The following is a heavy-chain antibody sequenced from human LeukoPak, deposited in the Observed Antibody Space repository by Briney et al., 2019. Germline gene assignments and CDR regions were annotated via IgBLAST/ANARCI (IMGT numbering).Heavy chain of an antibody. Sequence: PGRSLRLSCAASGFTFSSYGMHWVRQAPGKGLEWVAVIWYDGSNKYYADSVKGRFTISRDNSKNTLYLQMNSLRADDTAVYYCAKPGDDYGDSGYFDYWGQGTLVTVSS. CDR1: GFTFSSYG. CDR2: IWYDGSNK. J-gene: IGHJ4*02. V-gene: IGHV3-33*06. CDR3: AKPGDDYGDSGYFDY. D-gene: IGHD4-17*01.